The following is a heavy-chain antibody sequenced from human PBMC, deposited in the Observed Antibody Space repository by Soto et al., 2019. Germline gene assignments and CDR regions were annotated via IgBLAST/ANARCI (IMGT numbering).Heavy chain of an antibody. J-gene: IGHJ4*02. V-gene: IGHV3-23*01. CDR2: ISGSGGIA. CDR3: VRDGGSYDY. D-gene: IGHD1-26*01. CDR1: GFTFSTFA. Sequence: GGSLRLSCAASGFTFSTFAMSWVRQAPGTGLEWVAAISGSGGIAYYADSVKGRFTISRDNSKNALHLQMNSLRAEDMALYYCVRDGGSYDYWGQRSLVPVSS.